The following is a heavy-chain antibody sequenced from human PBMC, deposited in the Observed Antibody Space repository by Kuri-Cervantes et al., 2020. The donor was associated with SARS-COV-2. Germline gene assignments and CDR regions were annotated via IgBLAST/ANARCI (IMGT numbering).Heavy chain of an antibody. CDR1: GYTFTSYY. CDR2: INPSGGST. D-gene: IGHD3-3*01. CDR3: ARGGPGEPLLEWLFVDGLYYYGMDV. J-gene: IGHJ6*02. Sequence: ASVKVSCKASGYTFTSYYMHWVRQAPGQGLEWMGIINPSGGSTSYAQKFQGRVTMTTDTSTSTAYMELRSLRSDDTAVYYCARGGPGEPLLEWLFVDGLYYYGMDVWGQGTTVTVSS. V-gene: IGHV1-46*01.